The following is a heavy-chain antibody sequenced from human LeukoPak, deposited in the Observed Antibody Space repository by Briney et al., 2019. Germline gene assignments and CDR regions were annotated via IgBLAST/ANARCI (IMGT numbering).Heavy chain of an antibody. CDR3: ARDRVVGLGWFDP. J-gene: IGHJ5*02. CDR1: GGTFSSYA. V-gene: IGHV1-69*06. CDR2: IIPIFGTA. Sequence: ASVKVSCKASGGTFSSYAISWVRQAPGQGLEWMGGIIPIFGTANYAQKFQGRVTITADKSTSTAYMELSSLRSEDTAVYYCARDRVVGLGWFDPWGQGTLVTVSS. D-gene: IGHD2-21*01.